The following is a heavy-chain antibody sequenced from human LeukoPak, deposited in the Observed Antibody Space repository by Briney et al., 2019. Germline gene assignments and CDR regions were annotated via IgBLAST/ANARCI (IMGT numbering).Heavy chain of an antibody. CDR3: ARGDTTAWFDP. Sequence: PSETLSLTCTVSGGSISSSSYYWGWIRQPPGKGLEWIGSIYYSGSTNYNPSLKSRVTMSVDTSKNQFSLKLSSVTAADTAVYYCARGDTTAWFDPWGQGTLVTVSS. CDR1: GGSISSSSYY. CDR2: IYYSGST. V-gene: IGHV4-39*07. D-gene: IGHD2/OR15-2a*01. J-gene: IGHJ5*02.